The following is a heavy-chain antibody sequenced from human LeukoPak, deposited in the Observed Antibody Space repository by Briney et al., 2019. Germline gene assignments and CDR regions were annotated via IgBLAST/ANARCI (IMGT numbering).Heavy chain of an antibody. CDR3: ASPRPGFGEYPTPFDY. CDR1: GFTFSSYS. V-gene: IGHV3-21*01. CDR2: ISSSSSYI. J-gene: IGHJ4*02. D-gene: IGHD3-10*01. Sequence: GGSLRLSCAASGFTFSSYSMNWVRQAPGKGLEWVSSISSSSSYIYYADSVKGRFTISRDNAKNSLYLQMNSLRAEDTAVYYCASPRPGFGEYPTPFDYWGQGTLVTVSS.